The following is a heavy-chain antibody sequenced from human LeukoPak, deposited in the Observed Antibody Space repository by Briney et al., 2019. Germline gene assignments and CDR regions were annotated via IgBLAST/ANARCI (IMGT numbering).Heavy chain of an antibody. CDR1: GYTFTGYY. D-gene: IGHD1-26*01. CDR2: INPNSGGT. CDR3: ARGWSGSYYSHYYYYMDV. Sequence: VASVKVSCKASGYTFTGYYMHWVRQAPGQGLEWMGWINPNSGGTNYAQKFQGRVTMTRDTSISTAYMELSRLRSDDTAMYYCARGWSGSYYSHYYYYMDVWGKGTTVTVSS. V-gene: IGHV1-2*02. J-gene: IGHJ6*03.